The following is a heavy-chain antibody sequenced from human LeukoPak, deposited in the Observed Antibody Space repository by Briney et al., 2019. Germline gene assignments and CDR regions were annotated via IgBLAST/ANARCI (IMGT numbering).Heavy chain of an antibody. Sequence: SETLSLTCSVSGGSISSSSYYWGWIRLPPGKGLEWFGSIYYSGSTYYNPSLKSRVTISVDTSKNQFSLKLSSVTAADTAVYYCADDIVVVPAASPDYYYYGMDVWGQGTTVTVSS. CDR1: GGSISSSSYY. CDR2: IYYSGST. V-gene: IGHV4-39*01. CDR3: ADDIVVVPAASPDYYYYGMDV. D-gene: IGHD2-2*01. J-gene: IGHJ6*02.